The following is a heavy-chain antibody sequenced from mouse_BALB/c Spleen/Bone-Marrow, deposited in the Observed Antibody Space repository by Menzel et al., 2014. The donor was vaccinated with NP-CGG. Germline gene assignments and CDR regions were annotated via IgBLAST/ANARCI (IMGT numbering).Heavy chain of an antibody. CDR2: ISCYNGAT. J-gene: IGHJ1*01. CDR3: ARGDTTATHLYFDV. D-gene: IGHD1-2*01. V-gene: IGHV1S34*01. CDR1: GYSFTGYY. Sequence: LVKTGASVKISCKASGYSFTGYYMHWVKQSHGKSLEWIGYISCYNGATSHNQKFKGKATFTVDTPSSTAYMQFNSLTSEDSAVYYCARGDTTATHLYFDVWGAGTTVTVSS.